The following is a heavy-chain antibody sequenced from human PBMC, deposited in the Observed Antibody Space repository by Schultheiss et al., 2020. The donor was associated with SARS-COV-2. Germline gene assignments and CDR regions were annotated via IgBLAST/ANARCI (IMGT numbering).Heavy chain of an antibody. Sequence: SETLSLTCTVSGGSISSYYWGWIRQPPGKGLEWIGSIYHSGSTYYNPSLKSRVTISVDTSKNQFSLKLSSVTAADTAVYYCARDRGGNPDYWGQGTLVTVSS. CDR1: GGSISSYY. V-gene: IGHV4-38-2*02. CDR2: IYHSGST. J-gene: IGHJ4*02. D-gene: IGHD4-23*01. CDR3: ARDRGGNPDY.